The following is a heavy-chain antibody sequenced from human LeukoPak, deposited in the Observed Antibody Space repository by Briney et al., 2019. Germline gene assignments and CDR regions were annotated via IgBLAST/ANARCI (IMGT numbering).Heavy chain of an antibody. J-gene: IGHJ4*02. D-gene: IGHD3-16*01. CDR1: GYTLSNYG. CDR3: ARLSGDYVWGSSNMWVDY. Sequence: ASVKVSCKASGYTLSNYGISWVRQAPGQGLEWMGWINTNTGNPTYAQGFTGRFVFSLDTSVSTAYLQISSLKAEDTAVYYCARLSGDYVWGSSNMWVDYWGQGTLVTVSS. CDR2: INTNTGNP. V-gene: IGHV7-4-1*02.